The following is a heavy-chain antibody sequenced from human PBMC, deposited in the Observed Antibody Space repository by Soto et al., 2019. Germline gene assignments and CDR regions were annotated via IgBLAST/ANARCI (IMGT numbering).Heavy chain of an antibody. CDR3: AKEGGSYAGWFDP. Sequence: QVQLVQSGAEVKKPGASVKVSCKASGYRFISYGIIWVRQAPGQGLEWMGWISPYNGDTNYAQKFQGRVIMTTDTXKSTDYMELRSLRSDDTAVYYCAKEGGSYAGWFDPWGQGTLVTVSS. J-gene: IGHJ5*02. D-gene: IGHD1-26*01. V-gene: IGHV1-18*01. CDR2: ISPYNGDT. CDR1: GYRFISYG.